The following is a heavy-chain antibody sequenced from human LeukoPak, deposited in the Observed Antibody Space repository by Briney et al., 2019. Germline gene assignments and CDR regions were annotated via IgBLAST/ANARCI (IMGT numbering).Heavy chain of an antibody. CDR2: IRYDGTNK. CDR1: GFTFSSYG. Sequence: GGSLRLSCAASGFTFSSYGMHWVRQAPGKGLEWVAFIRYDGTNKYYADSVKGRYTISRDNSKNTLYLQMNSLGAEDTAVYYCAKARHDSSGYYSFFNYWGQGTLVTVSS. J-gene: IGHJ4*02. V-gene: IGHV3-30*02. D-gene: IGHD3-22*01. CDR3: AKARHDSSGYYSFFNY.